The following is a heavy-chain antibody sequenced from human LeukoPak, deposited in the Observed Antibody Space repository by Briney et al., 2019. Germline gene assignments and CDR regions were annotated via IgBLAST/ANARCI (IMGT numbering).Heavy chain of an antibody. Sequence: SETLSLTCTVSGYSISSGYYWGWIRQPPGKGLEWIGSIYHSGSTYYNPSLKSRVTISVDTSKNQFSLKLSSVTAADTAVYYCARDGYYDSSGYIDYWGQGTLVTVSS. J-gene: IGHJ4*02. V-gene: IGHV4-38-2*02. CDR3: ARDGYYDSSGYIDY. D-gene: IGHD3-22*01. CDR2: IYHSGST. CDR1: GYSISSGYY.